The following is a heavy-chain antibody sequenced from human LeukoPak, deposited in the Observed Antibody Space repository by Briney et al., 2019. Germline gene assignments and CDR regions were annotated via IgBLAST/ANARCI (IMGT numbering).Heavy chain of an antibody. CDR1: GGTFSNYA. V-gene: IGHV1-18*01. J-gene: IGHJ3*02. Sequence: ASVKVSCKTFGGTFSNYAISWVRQAPGQGLEWMGWISAYNGNTNYAQKLQGRVTMTTDTSTSTAYMELRSLRSDDTAVYYCARVKSRADYRTTGNAFDIWGQGTMVTVSS. CDR2: ISAYNGNT. CDR3: ARVKSRADYRTTGNAFDI. D-gene: IGHD1-7*01.